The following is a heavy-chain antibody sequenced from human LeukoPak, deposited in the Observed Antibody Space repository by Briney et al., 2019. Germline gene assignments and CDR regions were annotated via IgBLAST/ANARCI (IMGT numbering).Heavy chain of an antibody. D-gene: IGHD3-16*01. CDR1: GYSFTSYG. J-gene: IGHJ3*02. Sequence: GASVKVSCKGSGYSFTSYGFTWVRQAPGQGLEWMGWISAYNGYTNYAQKFQDRVTLTTDTPTSTAYMELRSLRSDDTAVYYCAKDGLWVPDGFNIWGQGTMVTVSS. CDR3: AKDGLWVPDGFNI. CDR2: ISAYNGYT. V-gene: IGHV1-18*01.